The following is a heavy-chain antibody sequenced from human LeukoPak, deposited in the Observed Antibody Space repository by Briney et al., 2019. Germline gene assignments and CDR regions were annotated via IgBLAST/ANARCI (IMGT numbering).Heavy chain of an antibody. CDR1: DASISSSYFY. CDR3: ARQRGGSWVNDY. CDR2: VFHSGST. J-gene: IGHJ4*02. Sequence: SETLSLTCTVSDASISSSYFYWSWIRQPPGKGLEWIGNVFHSGSTHYSPSLKSRVTISVDTSRKQFSLRLSAATAADTAVYYCARQRGGSWVNDYWGQGTLVTVSS. D-gene: IGHD1-26*01. V-gene: IGHV4-39*01.